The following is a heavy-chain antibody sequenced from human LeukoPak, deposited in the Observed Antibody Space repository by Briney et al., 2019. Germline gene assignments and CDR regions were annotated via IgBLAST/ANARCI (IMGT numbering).Heavy chain of an antibody. D-gene: IGHD2-21*02. J-gene: IGHJ1*01. CDR1: GFTFSSYS. CDR3: AKGPIPRYCGGDCYQH. V-gene: IGHV3-21*01. CDR2: ISSSSSYI. Sequence: PGGSLRLSCAASGFTFSSYSMNWVRQAPGKGLEWVSSISSSSSYIYYADSVKGRFTISRDNAKNSLYLQMNSLRAEDTAVYYCAKGPIPRYCGGDCYQHWGQGTLVTVSS.